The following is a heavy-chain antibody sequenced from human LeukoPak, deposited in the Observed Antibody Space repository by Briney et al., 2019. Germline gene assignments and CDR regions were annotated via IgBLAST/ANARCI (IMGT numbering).Heavy chain of an antibody. V-gene: IGHV3-20*04. CDR1: GFTFDDYV. CDR3: ARDRDSSSWSSRRVGDYFDY. Sequence: PGGSLRLSCAASGFTFDDYVMSWVRQAPGKGLEWVAGINWNGGSTGYADSVKGRFTISRDNAKNSLYLQMNSLRAEDTAVYYCARDRDSSSWSSRRVGDYFDYWGQGTLVTVSS. CDR2: INWNGGST. J-gene: IGHJ4*02. D-gene: IGHD6-13*01.